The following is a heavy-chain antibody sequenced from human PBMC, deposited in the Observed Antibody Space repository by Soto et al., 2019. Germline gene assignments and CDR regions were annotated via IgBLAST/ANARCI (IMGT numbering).Heavy chain of an antibody. J-gene: IGHJ4*02. V-gene: IGHV1-8*01. CDR1: GYTFTSYD. CDR2: MNPNSGNT. Sequence: QVQLVQSGAKVKKPGASVKVSCKASGYTFTSYDINWVRQATGQGLEWMGWMNPNSGNTGYAQKFQGRVTTTRHTSISTAYMELRSLRSEDTAVYYCARESAALGNDYWGQGTLVTVSS. CDR3: ARESAALGNDY. D-gene: IGHD2-2*01.